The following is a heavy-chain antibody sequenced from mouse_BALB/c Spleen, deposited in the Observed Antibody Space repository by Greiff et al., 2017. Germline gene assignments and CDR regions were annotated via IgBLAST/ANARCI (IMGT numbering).Heavy chain of an antibody. J-gene: IGHJ4*01. D-gene: IGHD1-1*01. CDR3: ARDPHYYGSSYVVYAMDY. Sequence: VKLMESGPGLVAPSQSLSLSCTASGFSLTGYGVNWVRQPPGKGLEWLGMIWGDGSTDYNSALKSRLSISKDNSKSQVFLKMNSLQTDDTARYDCARDPHYYGSSYVVYAMDYWGQGTSVTGSS. CDR1: GFSLTGYG. CDR2: IWGDGST. V-gene: IGHV2-6-7*01.